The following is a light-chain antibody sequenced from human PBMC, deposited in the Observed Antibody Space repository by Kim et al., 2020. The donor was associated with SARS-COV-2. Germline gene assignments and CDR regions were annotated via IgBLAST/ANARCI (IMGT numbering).Light chain of an antibody. CDR1: SLRSYY. J-gene: IGLJ2*01. CDR3: NSRDSNNNVI. CDR2: GKN. Sequence: VGMGQTVRITCQGDSLRSYYATWYQQKPGQAPMLVIDGKNNRPSEIPDRFSGSSSGNTASLTITGAQAEDESDYYCNSRDSNNNVIFGGGTQLTVL. V-gene: IGLV3-19*01.